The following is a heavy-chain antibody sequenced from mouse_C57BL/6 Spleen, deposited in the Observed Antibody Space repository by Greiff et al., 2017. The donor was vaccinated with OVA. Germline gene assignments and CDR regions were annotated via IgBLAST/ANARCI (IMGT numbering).Heavy chain of an antibody. D-gene: IGHD1-1*01. V-gene: IGHV1-12*01. CDR3: ARTHYYGSSYVDYAMDY. CDR2: IYPGNGDT. CDR1: GYTFTSYN. J-gene: IGHJ4*01. Sequence: QVQLQQSGAELVRPGASVKMSCKASGYTFTSYNMHWVKQTPRQGLEWIGAIYPGNGDTSYNQKFKGKATLTVDKSSSTAYMQLSSPTSEDSAVYFCARTHYYGSSYVDYAMDYWGQGTSVTVSS.